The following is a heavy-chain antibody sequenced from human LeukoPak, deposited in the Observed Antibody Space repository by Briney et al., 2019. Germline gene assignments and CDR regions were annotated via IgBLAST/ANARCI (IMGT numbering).Heavy chain of an antibody. V-gene: IGHV4-39*01. J-gene: IGHJ4*02. D-gene: IGHD6-19*01. CDR2: MLYSGST. CDR1: GGSISSGSHY. Sequence: PSETLSLTCIVSGGSISSGSHYWAWVRQPPGKGLEWIASMLYSGSTYYNPSLKSRVTISVDTSKNQFFLRLSSVTAADTTVYYCARHLDGRGRYFDYWGQGTLVTVSS. CDR3: ARHLDGRGRYFDY.